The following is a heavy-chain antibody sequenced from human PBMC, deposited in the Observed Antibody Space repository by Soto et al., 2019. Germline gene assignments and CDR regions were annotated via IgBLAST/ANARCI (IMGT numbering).Heavy chain of an antibody. D-gene: IGHD3-22*01. CDR3: ARSRGAYDTRGYNYVVYGMDV. Sequence: QITLKESGPTLVKPTQTLTLTCTFSGFSLSTSGVGVGWIRQPPGKALEWLALIYWDDDKRDSPSLKSRLTITKDTSKNQVVLTMTNMDPVDTATYYCARSRGAYDTRGYNYVVYGMDVWGQGTTVTVSS. CDR2: IYWDDDK. J-gene: IGHJ6*02. V-gene: IGHV2-5*02. CDR1: GFSLSTSGVG.